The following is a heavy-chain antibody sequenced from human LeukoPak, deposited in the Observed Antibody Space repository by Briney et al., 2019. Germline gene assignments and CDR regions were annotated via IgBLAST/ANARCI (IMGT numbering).Heavy chain of an antibody. CDR2: IYYTGTT. V-gene: IGHV4-59*01. Sequence: SETLSLSCTVSGASITSYYWTWIRQPPGKGLEWLGHIYYTGTTNYNPSLKSRVTISVDTSKNQFSLRLTSATAADTAVYFCARLVSGLNWFDPWGQGTLVTVSS. J-gene: IGHJ5*02. CDR3: ARLVSGLNWFDP. D-gene: IGHD2-21*02. CDR1: GASITSYY.